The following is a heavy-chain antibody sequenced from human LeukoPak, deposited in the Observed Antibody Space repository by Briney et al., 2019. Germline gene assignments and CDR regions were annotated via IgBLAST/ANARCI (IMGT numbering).Heavy chain of an antibody. J-gene: IGHJ5*02. V-gene: IGHV4-39*01. CDR2: IYYSGST. D-gene: IGHD3-10*01. CDR3: ARNRYYYGSGNYGVPNWFDP. Sequence: SETLSLTCTVSGGSISSNSYYWGWIRQPPGKGLKWIGSIYYSGSTYYNPSLKSRVTISVDTSKNQFSLKLNSVTAADTAVYYCARNRYYYGSGNYGVPNWFDPWGQGSLVTVSS. CDR1: GGSISSNSYY.